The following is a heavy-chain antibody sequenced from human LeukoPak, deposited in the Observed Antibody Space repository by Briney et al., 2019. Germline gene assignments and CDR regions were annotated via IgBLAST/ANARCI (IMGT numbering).Heavy chain of an antibody. J-gene: IGHJ4*02. CDR1: GGTFSSYA. CDR3: ARLLYGSANYFDY. CDR2: IIPIFGTA. V-gene: IGHV1-69*13. Sequence: ASVKVSCKASGGTFSSYAISWVRQAPGQGLEWMGGIIPIFGTANYAQKFQGRVTITADESTSTAYMELSSLRSGDTAVYYCARLLYGSANYFDYWGQGTLVTVSS. D-gene: IGHD3-10*01.